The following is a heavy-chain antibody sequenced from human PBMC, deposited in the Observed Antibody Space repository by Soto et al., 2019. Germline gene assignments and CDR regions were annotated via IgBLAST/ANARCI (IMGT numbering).Heavy chain of an antibody. V-gene: IGHV5-10-1*01. CDR2: IDPSDSYT. D-gene: IGHD6-13*01. CDR1: GYSFTNYW. Sequence: GESLKISCKGSGYSFTNYWIGWVRQMPGKGLEWMGRIDPSDSYTSYSPSFQGHVTISADKSISTAFLQWSSLKASDTAMYYCARLSQLVHDPWGQGTLVTVSS. CDR3: ARLSQLVHDP. J-gene: IGHJ5*02.